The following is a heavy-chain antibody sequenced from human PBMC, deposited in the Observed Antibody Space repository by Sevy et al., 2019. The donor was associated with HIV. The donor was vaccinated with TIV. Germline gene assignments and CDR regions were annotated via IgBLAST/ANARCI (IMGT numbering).Heavy chain of an antibody. J-gene: IGHJ4*02. Sequence: ASVKVSCKVSGYTLAKFSIHWVRQAPGKGLEWMTSFDPEDGDPEDGKTIYAQKFLGRVTMTGDTSTDIAYMELSSLRSDDTAVYYCATTKDYYDSSGYPFDYWGQGTLVTVSS. CDR3: ATTKDYYDSSGYPFDY. CDR2: FDPEDGDPEDGKT. V-gene: IGHV1-24*01. D-gene: IGHD3-22*01. CDR1: GYTLAKFS.